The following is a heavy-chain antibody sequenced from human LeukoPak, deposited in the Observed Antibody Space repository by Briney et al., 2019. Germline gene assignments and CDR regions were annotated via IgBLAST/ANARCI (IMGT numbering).Heavy chain of an antibody. V-gene: IGHV3-43*02. CDR2: ISGDGGST. Sequence: GGSPRLSCAASGFTLYDYAMHCVREAPGKGLEWVSLISGDGGSTYYADSVKGRFTISRDNSKNSLYLQMNSLRTEDTALYYCAKNADYGSEVIWGQGTMVTVSS. CDR1: GFTLYDYA. J-gene: IGHJ3*02. CDR3: AKNADYGSEVI. D-gene: IGHD3-10*01.